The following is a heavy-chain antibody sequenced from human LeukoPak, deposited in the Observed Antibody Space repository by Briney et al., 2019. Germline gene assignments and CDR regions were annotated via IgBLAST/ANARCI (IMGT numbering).Heavy chain of an antibody. CDR3: VRGTDCSATTCYPLSAFDY. CDR1: GFIFSDFG. Sequence: GSLRLSCVASGFIFSDFGMNWVRQVPGKGLEWVAFISSRGTSTFYAESVKGRFTISRDTGKKSLDLQMTSLRVEDTAAYYCVRGTDCSATTCYPLSAFDYWGQGTLVTVSS. V-gene: IGHV3-21*04. D-gene: IGHD2-2*01. J-gene: IGHJ4*02. CDR2: ISSRGTST.